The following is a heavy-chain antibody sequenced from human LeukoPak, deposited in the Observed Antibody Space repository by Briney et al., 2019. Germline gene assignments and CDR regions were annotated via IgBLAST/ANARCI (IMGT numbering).Heavy chain of an antibody. CDR3: AKERYCSSTSCYENYSYYGMDV. CDR1: GFTFSNYG. J-gene: IGHJ6*02. Sequence: PGGSLRLSCAASGFTFSNYGMHWVRQAPGKGLEWVAVISYDGSKKYDADSVKGRFIISRANSKNTLYLQMNSLRAEDTAVYYCAKERYCSSTSCYENYSYYGMDVWGQGTTVTASS. CDR2: ISYDGSKK. D-gene: IGHD2-2*01. V-gene: IGHV3-30*18.